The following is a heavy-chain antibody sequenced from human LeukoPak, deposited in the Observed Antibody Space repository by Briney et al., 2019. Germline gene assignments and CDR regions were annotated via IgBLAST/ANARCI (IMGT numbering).Heavy chain of an antibody. J-gene: IGHJ6*03. Sequence: GASVKVSCKASGYTFTSYDIVWVRQAPGQGLEWMGWISAYNGNTNYAQKLQGRVTMTTDTSTSTAYMELRSLRSDDTAVYYCARATPDSSGWSTYYYYYYMDVWGKGTTVTVSS. V-gene: IGHV1-18*01. CDR1: GYTFTSYD. CDR2: ISAYNGNT. D-gene: IGHD6-19*01. CDR3: ARATPDSSGWSTYYYYYYMDV.